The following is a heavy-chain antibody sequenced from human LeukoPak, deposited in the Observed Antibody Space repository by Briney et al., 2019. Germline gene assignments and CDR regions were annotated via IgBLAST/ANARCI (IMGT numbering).Heavy chain of an antibody. J-gene: IGHJ4*02. V-gene: IGHV4-59*01. CDR3: ASLGAMDPDGFDY. CDR1: GVSISSYY. Sequence: PSETLSLTCTVSGVSISSYYWSWLRQPPGKGLEWHGYIYYSGSTNYNPSLKSRVTISVDTSKNQFSLKLSSVTAADTAVYYCASLGAMDPDGFDYWGQGTLVTVSS. D-gene: IGHD5-18*01. CDR2: IYYSGST.